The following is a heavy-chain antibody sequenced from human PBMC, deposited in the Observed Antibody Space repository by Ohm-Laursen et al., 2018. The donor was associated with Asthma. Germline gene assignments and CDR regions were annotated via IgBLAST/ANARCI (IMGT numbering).Heavy chain of an antibody. CDR3: AKQVSGTADSFDY. CDR1: GFTFNRYA. V-gene: IGHV3-23*01. Sequence: SLRLSCAASGFTFNRYAVSWVRQAPGKGLEWVSTFSGGSGGTYYVDSVRGRFTISRDNSKSTLYLQMNSLRAEDTAVYYCAKQVSGTADSFDYWGQGTLVTVSS. J-gene: IGHJ4*02. CDR2: FSGGSGGT. D-gene: IGHD6-19*01.